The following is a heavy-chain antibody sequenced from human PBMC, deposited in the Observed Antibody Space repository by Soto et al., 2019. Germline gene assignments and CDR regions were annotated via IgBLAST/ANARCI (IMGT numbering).Heavy chain of an antibody. CDR2: ISGYNGNT. V-gene: IGHV1-18*01. J-gene: IGHJ5*02. Sequence: QVQLVQSGAEVKKPGASVKVSCKASGYTFTSYYISWVRQAPGQGLEWMGWISGYNGNTNSAQKLQGLVTITRDTATSTAYMELRSLRSAGTAVYSCAREGPPSLTWGQGTLVTVSS. CDR1: GYTFTSYY. CDR3: AREGPPSLT. D-gene: IGHD2-2*01.